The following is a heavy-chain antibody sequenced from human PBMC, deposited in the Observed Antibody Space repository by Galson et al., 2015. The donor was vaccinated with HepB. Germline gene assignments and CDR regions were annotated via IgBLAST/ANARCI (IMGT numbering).Heavy chain of an antibody. CDR2: INPSGGST. V-gene: IGHV1-46*01. D-gene: IGHD6-19*01. Sequence: SVKVSCKASGYTFTSYYMHWVRQAPGQGLEWMGIINPSGGSTSYAQKFQGRVTMTRDTSTSTVYMELSSLRSEDTAVYYCARDVIAVADGTLDAFDIWGQGTMVTVSS. J-gene: IGHJ3*02. CDR1: GYTFTSYY. CDR3: ARDVIAVADGTLDAFDI.